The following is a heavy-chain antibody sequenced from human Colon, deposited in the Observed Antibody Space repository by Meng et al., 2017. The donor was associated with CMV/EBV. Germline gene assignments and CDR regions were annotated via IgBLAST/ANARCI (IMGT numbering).Heavy chain of an antibody. CDR3: ARDRGNGSP. D-gene: IGHD1-26*01. Sequence: IGWRASRDSVSDDWGQWVGQPPGKGIEWMGWIDPNSGVTNYAQKFQGRVAMTTDTSITTAYLELSNLRSDDTAVYFCARDRGNGSPWGQGTLVTVSS. CDR2: IDPNSGVT. J-gene: IGHJ5*02. V-gene: IGHV1-2*02. CDR1: RDSVSDDW.